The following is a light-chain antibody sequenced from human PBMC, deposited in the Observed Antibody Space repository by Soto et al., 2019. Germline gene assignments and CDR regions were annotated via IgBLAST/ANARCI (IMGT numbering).Light chain of an antibody. Sequence: DIQMTQSPSSLSASVGDRVTITCRASQSISSHLNWYQQKPGKAPNLLIYAAFSLHSGVPSRFSGSGSGTDFTLTISSLQPGDFASYYCQQSYNTPYTFGQGTKVDI. J-gene: IGKJ2*01. V-gene: IGKV1-39*01. CDR1: QSISSH. CDR2: AAF. CDR3: QQSYNTPYT.